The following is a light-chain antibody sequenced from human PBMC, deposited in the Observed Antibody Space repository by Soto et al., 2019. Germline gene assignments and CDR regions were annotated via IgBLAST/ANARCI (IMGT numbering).Light chain of an antibody. CDR2: DVS. CDR3: LQDHDDSWT. J-gene: IGKJ1*01. Sequence: DIQMTESPSTLSSSVGASVASTCRASQSISRWLAWYQQKPGKAPKLLIYDVSSLESGVPSRFSGSGSGTEFTLTISSLQPDDVATYYCLQDHDDSWTFGQGTKVDI. V-gene: IGKV1-5*01. CDR1: QSISRW.